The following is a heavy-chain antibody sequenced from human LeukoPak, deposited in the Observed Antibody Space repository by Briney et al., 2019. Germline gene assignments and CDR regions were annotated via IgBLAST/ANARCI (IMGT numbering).Heavy chain of an antibody. CDR3: ARVYDILTGYFDY. D-gene: IGHD3-9*01. V-gene: IGHV1-2*02. CDR2: INPNSGGT. Sequence: ASVKVSRKASGYTFTGYYMHWVRQAPGQGLEWMGWINPNSGGTNYAQKFQGRVTTTRDTSISTAYMELSRPRSDDTAVYYCARVYDILTGYFDYWGQGTLVTVSS. CDR1: GYTFTGYY. J-gene: IGHJ4*02.